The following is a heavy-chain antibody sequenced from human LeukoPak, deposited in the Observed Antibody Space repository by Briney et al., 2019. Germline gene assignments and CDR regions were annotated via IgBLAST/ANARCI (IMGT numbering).Heavy chain of an antibody. Sequence: PGGSLRLSCAASGFTFSSYSMNWVRQAPGKGLEWVSYISSSSSTIYYADSVKGRFTISRDNAKNSLYLQMNSLRDEDTAVYYCARAEGSSGWYYYYYYGMDVWGQGTTVTVSS. D-gene: IGHD6-19*01. J-gene: IGHJ6*02. CDR2: ISSSSSTI. V-gene: IGHV3-48*02. CDR3: ARAEGSSGWYYYYYYGMDV. CDR1: GFTFSSYS.